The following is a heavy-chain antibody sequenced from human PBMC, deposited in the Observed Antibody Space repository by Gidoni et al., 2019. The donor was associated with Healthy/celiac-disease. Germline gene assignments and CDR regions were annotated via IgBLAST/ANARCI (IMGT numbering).Heavy chain of an antibody. CDR2: ISYDVSNK. V-gene: IGHV3-30-3*01. D-gene: IGHD3-9*01. CDR1: GVTFSSYA. Sequence: QVQLGEAGGGGGQPGRTLRRSGADSGVTFSSYAMHWVRQAPGKWLEWVAVISYDVSNKYYADSVKGLFTFSRDNSKNTLYLPMNSLRSEDTAVYYCARDILTGYFDYWGQGTLVTVSS. J-gene: IGHJ4*02. CDR3: ARDILTGYFDY.